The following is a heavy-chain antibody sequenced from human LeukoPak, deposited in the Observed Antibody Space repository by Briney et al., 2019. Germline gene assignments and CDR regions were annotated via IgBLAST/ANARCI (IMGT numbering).Heavy chain of an antibody. J-gene: IGHJ4*02. CDR1: GYSFSNYW. CDR2: IYPGDSDT. D-gene: IGHD5-18*01. V-gene: IGHV5-51*01. Sequence: LGESLKISCEGSGYSFSNYWIAWVRQMPGKGLEWMGIIYPGDSDTRYSPSFQGQVTISADKSISTAYLQWSSLKASDTAMYYCARQPSRWLVDDYWGQGTLVTVSS. CDR3: ARQPSRWLVDDY.